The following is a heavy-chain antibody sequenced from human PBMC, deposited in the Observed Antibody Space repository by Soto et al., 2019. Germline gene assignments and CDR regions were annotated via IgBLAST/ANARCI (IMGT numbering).Heavy chain of an antibody. V-gene: IGHV1-3*01. D-gene: IGHD3-3*01. J-gene: IGHJ4*02. CDR1: GYIFTRYA. Sequence: GPSVKVSCKASGYIFTRYAMHWVRQAPGQRLEWMGWINGGIGNTKYSQKFQGRVTITRDTSASTAYMELSSLRSEDTAVYYCARDWSAIRTFDYWGQGTLVTSPQ. CDR2: INGGIGNT. CDR3: ARDWSAIRTFDY.